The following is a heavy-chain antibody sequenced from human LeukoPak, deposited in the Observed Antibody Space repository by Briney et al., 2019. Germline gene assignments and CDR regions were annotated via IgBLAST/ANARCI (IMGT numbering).Heavy chain of an antibody. D-gene: IGHD6-13*01. J-gene: IGHJ4*02. CDR2: IRYDGSNK. CDR1: GFTFSSYG. V-gene: IGHV3-30*02. CDR3: AKDLTSYSSSWFPFDY. Sequence: GGSLRLSCAASGFTFSSYGMHWVRQAPGKGLEWVAFIRYDGSNKYYADSVKGRFTISRDNSKNTLYLQMNSLRAEDTAVYYCAKDLTSYSSSWFPFDYWGQGTLVTVSS.